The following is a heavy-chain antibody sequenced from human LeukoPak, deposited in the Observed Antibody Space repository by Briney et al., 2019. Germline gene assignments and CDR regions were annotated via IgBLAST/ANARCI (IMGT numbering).Heavy chain of an antibody. CDR3: EKVITMTPGDY. Sequence: GWSLRLSCAASEFTFSSFAMSWVRQAPGKGLGWVSHISGSGGSTFYADSVKGRFAISRDNSKNTLYLQVDSLNAADQAIYYCEKVITMTPGDYWGQGTLVTVSS. J-gene: IGHJ4*02. D-gene: IGHD3-22*01. CDR1: EFTFSSFA. CDR2: ISGSGGST. V-gene: IGHV3-23*01.